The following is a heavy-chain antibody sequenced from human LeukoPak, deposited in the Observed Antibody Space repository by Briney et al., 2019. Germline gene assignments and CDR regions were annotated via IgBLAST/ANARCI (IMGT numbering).Heavy chain of an antibody. CDR1: GFTFSSYS. V-gene: IGHV3-48*02. D-gene: IGHD1-26*01. CDR2: SSSSSGTI. J-gene: IGHJ4*02. CDR3: ARGSKVGNWNYLDY. Sequence: PGGSLRLSCAASGFTFSSYSMNWVRQAPGKGLEWVSYSSSSSGTIYYADSVKGRFTISRDNAKNSLYLQMNRLRDGDTGMYYCARGSKVGNWNYLDYWGQGTLVTVSS.